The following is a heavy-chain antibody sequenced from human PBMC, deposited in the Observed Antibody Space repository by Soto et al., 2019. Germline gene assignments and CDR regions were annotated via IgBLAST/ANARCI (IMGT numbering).Heavy chain of an antibody. CDR3: ARDARGTRGFDEMDI. D-gene: IGHD3-9*01. CDR2: INPNSGDT. Sequence: ASVEVSCQASGYIFNGYPIHRGGPAPGRGLEWMGWINPNSGDTEYAQNFQGRVTMTRDTSFNLVYMEMSGLMSDDTAVYYCARDARGTRGFDEMDIWGQGTTVTVSS. CDR1: GYIFNGYP. V-gene: IGHV1-2*02. J-gene: IGHJ6*02.